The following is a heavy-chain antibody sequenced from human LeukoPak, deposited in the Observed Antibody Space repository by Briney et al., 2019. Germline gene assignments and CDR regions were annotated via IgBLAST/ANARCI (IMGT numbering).Heavy chain of an antibody. CDR2: ISRRDDYT. CDR3: ANDYRSGSFHDF. CDR1: GFAFSSYA. V-gene: IGHV3-23*01. Sequence: SGGSLRLSCAASGFAFSSYAMSWVRQPPGKGLEWVSVISRRDDYTYYADSVKGRFTISRDNSKNTLYLQMITLRAEDTAVYYCANDYRSGSFHDFWGQGTLVTVSS. J-gene: IGHJ4*02. D-gene: IGHD3-10*01.